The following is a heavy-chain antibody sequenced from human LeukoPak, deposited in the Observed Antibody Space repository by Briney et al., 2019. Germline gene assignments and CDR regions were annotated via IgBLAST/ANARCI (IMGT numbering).Heavy chain of an antibody. CDR3: ARDSRFDY. J-gene: IGHJ4*02. CDR1: GFTFKNYE. CDR2: ISSTGSSI. Sequence: PGGSLRLSCAASGFTFKNYEMNWVRQAPGKGLEWVSDISSTGSSIYYADSVKGRFTISRDNAKNLLYLQMTSLRVEDTAVYYCARDSRFDYWGQGTLVTVSS. V-gene: IGHV3-48*03.